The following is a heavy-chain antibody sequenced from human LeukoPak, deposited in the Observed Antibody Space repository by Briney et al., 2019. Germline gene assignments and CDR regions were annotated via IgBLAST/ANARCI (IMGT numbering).Heavy chain of an antibody. CDR1: GFTFSDYY. D-gene: IGHD3-22*01. CDR3: AMTPTYYYDSSGYYPFDY. J-gene: IGHJ4*02. V-gene: IGHV3-23*01. CDR2: ISTTARTT. Sequence: GGSLRLSCVGSGFTFSDYYLSWVRQAPGKGLEWISYISTTARTTYYADSVKGRFTISRDNSKNTLYLQMNSLRAEDTAVYYCAMTPTYYYDSSGYYPFDYWGQGTLVTVSS.